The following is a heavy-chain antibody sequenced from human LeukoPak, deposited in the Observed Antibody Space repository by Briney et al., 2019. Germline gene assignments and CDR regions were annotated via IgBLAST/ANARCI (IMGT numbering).Heavy chain of an antibody. CDR1: GFTFSSYG. D-gene: IGHD4-17*01. Sequence: PGGSLRLSCAASGFTFSSYGMHWVRQAPGKGLEWVAVIWYDGTNKYCADSVKGRFPISRDNSKNTLYLQMNSLRAEGTAVYYCARDPDYGDCFEPYYYYGMDVWGQGTTVTVSS. V-gene: IGHV3-33*01. CDR3: ARDPDYGDCFEPYYYYGMDV. CDR2: IWYDGTNK. J-gene: IGHJ6*02.